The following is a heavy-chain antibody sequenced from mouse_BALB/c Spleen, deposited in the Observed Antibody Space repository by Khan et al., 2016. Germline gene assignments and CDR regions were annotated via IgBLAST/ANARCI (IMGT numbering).Heavy chain of an antibody. CDR3: VRDTPFAY. CDR1: GFTFNTNA. Sequence: EVQLVETGGGLVQPRGSLKLSCAASGFTFNTNAMNWVRQAPGKGLEWVSRIRSKSNNYATYYVDSVKDRFTISRDDSQSMLYLQMNNLKTEDTAMYYCVRDTPFAYWGQGTLVTVSA. J-gene: IGHJ3*01. CDR2: IRSKSNNYAT. V-gene: IGHV10S3*01.